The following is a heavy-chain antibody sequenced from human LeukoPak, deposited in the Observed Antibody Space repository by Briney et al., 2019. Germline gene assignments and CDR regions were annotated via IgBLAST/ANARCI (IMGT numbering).Heavy chain of an antibody. V-gene: IGHV7-4-1*02. CDR1: GYTFTSYA. CDR3: ARLGTRFLEWSHSNYFDY. Sequence: ASVKVSCKASGYTFTSYAMNWVRQAPGQGLEWMGWINTNTGNPTYAQGFTGRFVFSLDTSVSTAYLQISSLKAEDTAVYYCARLGTRFLEWSHSNYFDYWGQGTLVTVSS. D-gene: IGHD3-3*01. CDR2: INTNTGNP. J-gene: IGHJ4*02.